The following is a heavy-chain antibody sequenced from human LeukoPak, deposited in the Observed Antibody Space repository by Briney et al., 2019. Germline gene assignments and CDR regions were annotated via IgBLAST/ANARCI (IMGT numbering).Heavy chain of an antibody. J-gene: IGHJ3*02. D-gene: IGHD3-10*01. Sequence: PGGSLRLSCEASGFTFSNYGMNWVRQAPGKGLEWVSFTDTSGNYIYYGDSVKGRFTISRDNARNLLFLQMNGLRAEDTAVYYCARRRSITRLRGVAMSDGFDIWGQGAMVAVSS. CDR2: TDTSGNYI. CDR3: ARRRSITRLRGVAMSDGFDI. V-gene: IGHV3-21*06. CDR1: GFTFSNYG.